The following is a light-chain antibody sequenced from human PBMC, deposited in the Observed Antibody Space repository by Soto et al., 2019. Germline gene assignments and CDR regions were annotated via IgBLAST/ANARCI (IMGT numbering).Light chain of an antibody. CDR3: QKLNGDPPFT. CDR1: QAIDSY. V-gene: IGKV1-9*01. CDR2: AAA. J-gene: IGKJ3*01. Sequence: IPLTQSPSSLSASVGDRVTFTCRASQAIDSYLGWYQQMPGKAPKLLISAAATLQSGVPPRFSGSGSGTEFTLTISSLQPEDFATYLCQKLNGDPPFTFGPGTTVEIK.